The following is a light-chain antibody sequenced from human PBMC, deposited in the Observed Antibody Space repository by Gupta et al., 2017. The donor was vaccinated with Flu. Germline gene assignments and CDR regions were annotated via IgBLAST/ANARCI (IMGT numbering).Light chain of an antibody. CDR1: SSNIGAHFD. V-gene: IGLV1-40*03. CDR3: QSYDTFSQSLL. CDR2: ASI. Sequence: QSILTPPPSVSGPPGQRVTLFCNGTSSNIGAHFDLHWYQHLPGSVPRLLIYASISRPSGVPDRFSASKSGVSASLAITELQPEDEADYYGQSYDTFSQSLLFGGGTKLTV. J-gene: IGLJ3*02.